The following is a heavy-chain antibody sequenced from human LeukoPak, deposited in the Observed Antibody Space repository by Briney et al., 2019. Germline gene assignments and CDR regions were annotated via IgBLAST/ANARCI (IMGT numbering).Heavy chain of an antibody. CDR3: ARGPSGSYFRYYGMDV. CDR1: GYTFTSYD. CDR2: MNPNSGNT. D-gene: IGHD1-26*01. J-gene: IGHJ6*02. V-gene: IGHV1-8*01. Sequence: ASVTVSCKASGYTFTSYDINWVRQATGQGLEWMGWMNPNSGNTGYAQKFQGRVTMTRNTSISTAYMELSSLRSEDTAVYYCARGPSGSYFRYYGMDVWGQGTTVTVSS.